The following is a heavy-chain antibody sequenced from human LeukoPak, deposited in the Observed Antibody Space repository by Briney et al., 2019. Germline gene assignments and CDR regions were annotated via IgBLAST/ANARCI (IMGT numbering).Heavy chain of an antibody. CDR1: GFTFSSYA. V-gene: IGHV3-23*01. CDR3: ARRLSLRFDAFAV. CDR2: MSDIGPNT. J-gene: IGHJ3*01. Sequence: GGSLRLSCAASGFTFSSYAMSWVRQAPGKGLEWVSSMSDIGPNTYYADSVKGRFTISRDTSKNTLLLQMNSLRGDDTALYFCARRLSLRFDAFAVWGPGTVVTVSS. D-gene: IGHD3-3*01.